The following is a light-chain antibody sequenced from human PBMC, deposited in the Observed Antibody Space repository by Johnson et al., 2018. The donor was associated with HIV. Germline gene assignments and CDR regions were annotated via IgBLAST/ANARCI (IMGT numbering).Light chain of an antibody. CDR2: DNN. J-gene: IGLJ1*01. Sequence: QSVLTQPPSVSAAPGQKVTISCSGSSSNIGNNYVSWYQQLPGTAPKILIYDNNKRPSGIPDRFSGSKSGTSATLGITGLQTGDEADYYCGTWDSSLSASYVFGTGPKVTVL. CDR1: SSNIGNNY. V-gene: IGLV1-51*01. CDR3: GTWDSSLSASYV.